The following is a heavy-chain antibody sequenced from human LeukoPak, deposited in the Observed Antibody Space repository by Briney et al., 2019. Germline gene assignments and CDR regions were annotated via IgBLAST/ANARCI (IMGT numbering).Heavy chain of an antibody. D-gene: IGHD6-19*01. CDR2: ISLDGNSE. Sequence: GGSLRLSCAASGFTFSTYHMHWVRQAPGKGLEWVAGISLDGNSEYYTDSVKGRFTISRDNSKNTLYLQMNSLRAEDMAVYYCAREDNSSGRAGTFGFYWGQGTLVTVSA. V-gene: IGHV3-30-3*01. CDR3: AREDNSSGRAGTFGFY. J-gene: IGHJ4*02. CDR1: GFTFSTYH.